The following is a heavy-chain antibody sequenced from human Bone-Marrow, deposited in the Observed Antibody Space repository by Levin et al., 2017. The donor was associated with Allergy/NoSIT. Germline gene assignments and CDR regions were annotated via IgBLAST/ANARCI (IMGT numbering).Heavy chain of an antibody. V-gene: IGHV3-74*01. CDR2: INSDGSST. CDR3: AREDCGGDCYAGWFDP. J-gene: IGHJ5*02. D-gene: IGHD2-21*02. CDR1: GFTFSSYW. Sequence: GGSLRLSCAASGFTFSSYWMHWVRQAPGKGLVWVSRINSDGSSTSYADSVKGRFTISRDNAKNTLYLHMNSLRAEDTAVYYWAREDCGGDCYAGWFDPWGQGTLVTVSS.